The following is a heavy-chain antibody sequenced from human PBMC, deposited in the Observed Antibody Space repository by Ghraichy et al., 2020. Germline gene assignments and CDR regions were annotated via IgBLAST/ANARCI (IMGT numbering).Heavy chain of an antibody. V-gene: IGHV4-30-4*01. CDR3: ARESGMVLGVIRGLDY. D-gene: IGHD3-10*01. Sequence: SETLSLTCTVSGGSISSGDYYWSWIRQPPGKGLEWIGYIYYSGSTYYNPSLKSRVTISVDTSKNQFSLKLSSVTAADTAVYYCARESGMVLGVIRGLDYWGQGTLVTVSS. J-gene: IGHJ4*02. CDR1: GGSISSGDYY. CDR2: IYYSGST.